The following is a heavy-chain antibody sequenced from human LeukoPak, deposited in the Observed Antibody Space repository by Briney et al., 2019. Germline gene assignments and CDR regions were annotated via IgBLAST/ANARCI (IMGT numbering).Heavy chain of an antibody. Sequence: SETLSLTCAVYGGSFSGYYWSWIRQPPGKGLEWIWEINHSGSTNYNPSLKSRVTISVDTSKNQFSLKLSSVPAADTAVYYCARRMGYFDYWGQGTLVTVSS. V-gene: IGHV4-34*01. CDR2: INHSGST. CDR3: ARRMGYFDY. D-gene: IGHD2-8*01. CDR1: GGSFSGYY. J-gene: IGHJ4*02.